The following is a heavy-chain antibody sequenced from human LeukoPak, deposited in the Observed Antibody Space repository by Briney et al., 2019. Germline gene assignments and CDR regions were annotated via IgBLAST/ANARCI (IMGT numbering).Heavy chain of an antibody. CDR1: GFTFNNYA. CDR2: ISDNGGDT. CDR3: GKDWKLDY. D-gene: IGHD1-1*01. Sequence: PGGSLRLSCAASGFTFNNYAMSWVRQAPGKGLEWVSAISDNGGDTKYADSVKGRFTISRDNSKNTLYLQMSSLRVEDTAIYYCGKDWKLDYWGQGTLVTVSS. V-gene: IGHV3-23*01. J-gene: IGHJ4*02.